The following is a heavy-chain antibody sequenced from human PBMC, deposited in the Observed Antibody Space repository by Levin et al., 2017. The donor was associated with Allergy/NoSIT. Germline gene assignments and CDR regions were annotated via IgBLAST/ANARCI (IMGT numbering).Heavy chain of an antibody. CDR3: ARGKLWATNFDY. CDR1: GFTFSSNY. V-gene: IGHV3-53*01. CDR2: IYTGGNT. Sequence: PGGSPRLSCAASGFTFSSNYMSWVRQAPGKGLEWVSVIYTGGNTYYADSVKGRFTISRDNSKNTLYLQMNSLRAEDTAVYYCARGKLWATNFDYWGQGTLVTVSS. J-gene: IGHJ4*02. D-gene: IGHD1-26*01.